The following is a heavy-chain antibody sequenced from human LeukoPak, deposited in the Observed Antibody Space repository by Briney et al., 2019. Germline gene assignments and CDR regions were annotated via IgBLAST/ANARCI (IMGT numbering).Heavy chain of an antibody. V-gene: IGHV4-59*01. Sequence: PSETLSLTCIVSGDSISTYYWSWIRQPPGKGLEWIGYIYYSGSTNYNPSLKSRVTISVDTSKNQFSLKLSSVTAADTAVYYCARAIHELRYFDWPDAFDIWGQGTMVTVSS. CDR2: IYYSGST. CDR1: GDSISTYY. CDR3: ARAIHELRYFDWPDAFDI. D-gene: IGHD3-9*01. J-gene: IGHJ3*02.